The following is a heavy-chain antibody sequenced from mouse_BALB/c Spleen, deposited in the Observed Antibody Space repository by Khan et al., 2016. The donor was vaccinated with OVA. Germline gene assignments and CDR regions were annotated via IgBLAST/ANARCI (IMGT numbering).Heavy chain of an antibody. Sequence: VKLVESGPGLVAPSQSLSITCTVSGFSLTGYGVNWVRQPPGKGLEWLGMIWGDGSTDYNSALKSRLSISKDNSKSQVFSKMHSLQTDDTARYYCARAYYGNYREAMDYWGQGTSVTVSS. CDR2: IWGDGST. V-gene: IGHV2-6-7*01. D-gene: IGHD2-10*01. CDR3: ARAYYGNYREAMDY. J-gene: IGHJ4*01. CDR1: GFSLTGYG.